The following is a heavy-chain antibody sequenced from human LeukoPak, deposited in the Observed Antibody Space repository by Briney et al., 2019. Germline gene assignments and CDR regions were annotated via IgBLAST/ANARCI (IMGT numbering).Heavy chain of an antibody. CDR1: GYTFTSYY. D-gene: IGHD1-26*01. J-gene: IGHJ4*02. Sequence: ASVKVSCKASGYTFTSYYMHWVRQAPGQGREWMGIINPSGGSTSYAQKFQGRVTMTRDTSTSTVYMELSSLRSEDTAVYYCARERGGLVGATYVFDYWGQGTLVTVSS. CDR3: ARERGGLVGATYVFDY. CDR2: INPSGGST. V-gene: IGHV1-46*01.